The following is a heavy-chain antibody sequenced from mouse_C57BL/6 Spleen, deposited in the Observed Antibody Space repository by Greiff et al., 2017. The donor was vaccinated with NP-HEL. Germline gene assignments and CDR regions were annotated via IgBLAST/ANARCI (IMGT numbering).Heavy chain of an antibody. V-gene: IGHV1-82*01. CDR1: GYAFSSSW. Sequence: VQLQQSGPELVKPGASVKISCKASGYAFSSSWMNWVKQRPGKGLEWIGRIYPGDGDTNYNGKFKGKATLTADKSSSTAYMQLSSLTSEDSAVYFCARSGGYRPWFAYWGQGTLVTVSA. D-gene: IGHD2-2*01. CDR2: IYPGDGDT. J-gene: IGHJ3*01. CDR3: ARSGGYRPWFAY.